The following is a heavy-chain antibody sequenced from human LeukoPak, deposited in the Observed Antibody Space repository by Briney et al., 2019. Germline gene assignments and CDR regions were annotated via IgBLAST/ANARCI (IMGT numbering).Heavy chain of an antibody. CDR3: ARVRYEGFDP. V-gene: IGHV4-4*07. CDR2: IYTSGST. CDR1: GGSMSRYY. J-gene: IGHJ5*02. D-gene: IGHD3-3*01. Sequence: PSETLSLTCTVSGGSMSRYYRSWIRQPAGKGLERIGRIYTSGSTNYNPSLKSRVTMSVDTSRNQFSLSLRSVTAADTAVYYCARVRYEGFDPWGQGTLVTVSS.